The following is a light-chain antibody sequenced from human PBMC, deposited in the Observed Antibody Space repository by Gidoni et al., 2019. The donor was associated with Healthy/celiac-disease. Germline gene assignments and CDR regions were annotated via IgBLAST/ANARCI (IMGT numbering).Light chain of an antibody. CDR2: AAY. V-gene: IGKV1-39*01. Sequence: DIQMTQSPSYLSASRGDRVTITCRASQSMSSYLNWYHQKPGKAPKLQIYAAYSLQSGDPSRVSGSGSRTDFTVTVCSLQPKGFATDYCQQSYSTLIFTFGPGTKVDIK. CDR3: QQSYSTLIFT. CDR1: QSMSSY. J-gene: IGKJ3*01.